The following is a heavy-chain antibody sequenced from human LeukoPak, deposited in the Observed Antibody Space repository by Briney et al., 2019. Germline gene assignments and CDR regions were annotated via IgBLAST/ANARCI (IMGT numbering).Heavy chain of an antibody. Sequence: SETLSLTCTVSGGSISSYYWSWIRQPAGKGLEWIGRIYTSGSTNYNPSLKSRVTISVDTSKNQFSLKLSSVTAADTAAYYCARVAYSGYDYRGYFDYWGQGTLVTVSS. CDR2: IYTSGST. CDR3: ARVAYSGYDYRGYFDY. D-gene: IGHD5-12*01. CDR1: GGSISSYY. J-gene: IGHJ4*02. V-gene: IGHV4-4*07.